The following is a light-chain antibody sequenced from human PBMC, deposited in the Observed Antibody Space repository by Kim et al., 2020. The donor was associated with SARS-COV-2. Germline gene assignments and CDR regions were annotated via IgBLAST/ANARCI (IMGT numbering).Light chain of an antibody. Sequence: VSVGLGQTARITCGGNNIGSKNVHWYQQKPGQAPVLVIYRDSNRPSGIPERFSGSNSGNTATLTISRAQAGDEADYYCQVWDSSAVFGTGTKVTVL. V-gene: IGLV3-9*01. J-gene: IGLJ1*01. CDR2: RDS. CDR1: NIGSKN. CDR3: QVWDSSAV.